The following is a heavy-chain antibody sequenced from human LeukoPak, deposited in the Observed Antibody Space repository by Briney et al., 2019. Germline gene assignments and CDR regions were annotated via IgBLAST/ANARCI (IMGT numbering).Heavy chain of an antibody. Sequence: GGSLRLSCAASGFTFSSYWMHWVRQAPGKGLVWVSRINSDGSSTSYADSVKGRFTISRDNAKNTLYLQMNSLRAEDTAVYYCASTLGGTENYYYYGMDVWGQGTTVTVSS. CDR2: INSDGSST. CDR3: ASTLGGTENYYYYGMDV. J-gene: IGHJ6*02. V-gene: IGHV3-74*01. D-gene: IGHD3-16*01. CDR1: GFTFSSYW.